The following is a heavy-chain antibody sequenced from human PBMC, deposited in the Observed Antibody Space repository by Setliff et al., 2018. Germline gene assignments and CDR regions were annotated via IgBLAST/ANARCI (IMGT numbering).Heavy chain of an antibody. V-gene: IGHV4-61*02. D-gene: IGHD5-18*01. CDR2: LHTSGST. CDR3: VRDRTAYSYGLDV. J-gene: IGHJ6*02. CDR1: GGSISSGSYY. Sequence: PSETLSLTCAVSGGSISSGSYYWSWIRQPAGKGLEWVGRLHTSGSTNYNPSLASRVTISLDTSKNQFALNLRSVTAADTAVYYCVRDRTAYSYGLDVWGQGTTVTVSS.